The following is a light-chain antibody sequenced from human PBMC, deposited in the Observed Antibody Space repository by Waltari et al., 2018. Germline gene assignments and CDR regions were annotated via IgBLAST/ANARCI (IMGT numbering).Light chain of an antibody. J-gene: IGLJ1*01. CDR1: SPSDYY. CDR2: GNN. CDR3: TSRDNYGYV. Sequence: SSELTQDPAVSVALGQTVRITCQGDSPSDYYGTWYQQKPGQAPLLVIYGNNKRPSAIPDRFSGSSSGDTASLTITGAQAEDEADYYCTSRDNYGYVFATGTTVTVL. V-gene: IGLV3-19*01.